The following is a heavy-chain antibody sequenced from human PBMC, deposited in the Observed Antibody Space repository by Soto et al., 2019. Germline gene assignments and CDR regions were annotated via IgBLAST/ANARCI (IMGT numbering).Heavy chain of an antibody. CDR2: INHSGSP. CDR3: ARDKITGLFDY. V-gene: IGHV4-34*01. Sequence: QVQLQQWGAGLLKPSETLSLTCAVYGGSFSGYYWTWIRQPPGTGLEWIGEINHSGSPHYNPSLKSGVTISLDTSKNQFSLKLTSVTAADTAVYYCARDKITGLFDYWGQGTLVTVSS. D-gene: IGHD2-8*02. CDR1: GGSFSGYY. J-gene: IGHJ4*02.